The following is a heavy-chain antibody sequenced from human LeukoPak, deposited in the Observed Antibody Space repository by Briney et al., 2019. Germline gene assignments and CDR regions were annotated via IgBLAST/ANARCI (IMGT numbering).Heavy chain of an antibody. J-gene: IGHJ4*02. CDR2: IYHSGST. CDR1: GDSISSGNYY. D-gene: IGHD1-1*01. Sequence: SETLSLTCSVSGDSISSGNYYWTWIRQPAGKGLEWIGEIYHSGSTNYNPSLKSRVTISVDQSKNRFSLKLSSVTAADTAVYYCARASRNNWNDYYFDYWGQGTLVTVSS. V-gene: IGHV4-61*10. CDR3: ARASRNNWNDYYFDY.